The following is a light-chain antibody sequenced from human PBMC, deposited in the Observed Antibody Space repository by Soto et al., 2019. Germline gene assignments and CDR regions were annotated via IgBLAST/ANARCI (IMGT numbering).Light chain of an antibody. CDR2: EVT. CDR3: TSYTSSSSFV. Sequence: QSVLTQPASVSGSPGQSITISCTGTSSDIGAYNYVSWYQHHPGKAPKLMIYEVTSRPSGIPDRFSGSKSANTASLTISGLQAEDEADYYCTSYTSSSSFVFGGGTKLTVL. V-gene: IGLV2-14*01. CDR1: SSDIGAYNY. J-gene: IGLJ2*01.